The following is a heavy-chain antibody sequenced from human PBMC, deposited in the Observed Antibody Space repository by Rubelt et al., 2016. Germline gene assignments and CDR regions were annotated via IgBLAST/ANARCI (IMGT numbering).Heavy chain of an antibody. D-gene: IGHD3-16*01. CDR3: ARDDDYSSLASDI. CDR1: GFTFSNYA. CDR2: VDDSGGST. J-gene: IGHJ3*02. Sequence: EVQLVESGGGLVKPGGSLRLSCAASGFTFSNYALSWVRQAPGKGLEWVSSVDDSGGSTYYADSVKGRFTISRDNSKNLLYLQMSSLRAEDTAVYYCARDDDYSSLASDIWGQGTLVTVSS. V-gene: IGHV3-23*04.